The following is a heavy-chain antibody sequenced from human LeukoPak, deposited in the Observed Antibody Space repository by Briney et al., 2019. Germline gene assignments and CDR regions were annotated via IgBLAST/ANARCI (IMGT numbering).Heavy chain of an antibody. CDR1: GFTFSSYS. V-gene: IGHV3-21*01. CDR2: ISSSSSYI. Sequence: GGSLRLSCAASGFTFSSYSMTWVRQAPGKGLEWVSSISSSSSYIYYADSVKGRFTISRDNAKNSLYLQMNSLRAEDTAVYYCARDLQPASYYDSSASRSNWFDPWGQGTLVTVSS. J-gene: IGHJ5*02. CDR3: ARDLQPASYYDSSASRSNWFDP. D-gene: IGHD3-22*01.